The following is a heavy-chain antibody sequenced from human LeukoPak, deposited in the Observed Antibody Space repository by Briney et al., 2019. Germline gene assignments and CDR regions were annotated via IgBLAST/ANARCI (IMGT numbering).Heavy chain of an antibody. CDR1: GFSFSDHA. CDR2: LSETGDTT. V-gene: IGHV3-23*01. Sequence: GGSLRLSCAASGFSFSDHAMNWVCQAPGKRLEWVSSLSETGDTTDYADSVKGRFTISRDNSKNTLYLQMNSLRPDDTAVYYCAKQWLVGIWGQGTLVTVSS. CDR3: AKQWLVGI. D-gene: IGHD6-19*01. J-gene: IGHJ4*02.